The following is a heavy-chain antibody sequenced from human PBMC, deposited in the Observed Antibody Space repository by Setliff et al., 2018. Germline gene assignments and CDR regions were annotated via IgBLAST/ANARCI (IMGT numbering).Heavy chain of an antibody. V-gene: IGHV4-34*01. Sequence: PSETLSLTCAAYGGTFSDYHWTWIRQSPEKGLEWIGEINHRGSTNYNPSFKSRVTISIDTSKDQFSLKLISMTAADTAVYYCARGRNIAARLLDSWGQGTLVTVSS. D-gene: IGHD6-6*01. J-gene: IGHJ4*02. CDR2: INHRGST. CDR1: GGTFSDYH. CDR3: ARGRNIAARLLDS.